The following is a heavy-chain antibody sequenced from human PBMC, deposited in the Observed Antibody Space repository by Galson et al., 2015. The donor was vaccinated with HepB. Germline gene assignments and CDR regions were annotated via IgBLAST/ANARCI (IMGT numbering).Heavy chain of an antibody. CDR1: GFTFSSYG. J-gene: IGHJ6*02. Sequence: SLRLSCAASGFTFSSYGMHWVRQAPGKGLEWVAVISYDGSNKYYADSVKGRFTISRDNSKNTLYLQMNSLRAEDTAVYYCAKDNGYYYYYGMDVWGQGTTVTVSS. CDR2: ISYDGSNK. CDR3: AKDNGYYYYYGMDV. V-gene: IGHV3-30*18.